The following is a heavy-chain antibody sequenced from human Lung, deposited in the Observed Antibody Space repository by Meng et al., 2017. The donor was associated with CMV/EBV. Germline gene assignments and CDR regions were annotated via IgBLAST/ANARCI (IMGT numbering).Heavy chain of an antibody. J-gene: IGHJ4*02. D-gene: IGHD2-2*01. CDR3: ARNRYCSSTSCYFAY. Sequence: ASVKVSCKASGYTFTSYGISWVRQAPGQGLEWMGWISAYNGNTNYAQKLQGRVTMTTDTSTSTAYMELRSLRSDDTAVYYCARNRYCSSTSCYFAYWGQGTLVTFSS. V-gene: IGHV1-18*01. CDR1: GYTFTSYG. CDR2: ISAYNGNT.